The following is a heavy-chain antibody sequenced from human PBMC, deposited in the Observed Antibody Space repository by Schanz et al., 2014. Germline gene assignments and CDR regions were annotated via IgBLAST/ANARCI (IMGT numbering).Heavy chain of an antibody. J-gene: IGHJ3*02. D-gene: IGHD3-10*01. CDR1: GFGFSSYS. V-gene: IGHV3-23*04. Sequence: EVQLVESGGGLIQPGGSLRLSCAASGFGFSSYSMNWVRQAPGKGLEWVSAINTGVNTYYADSVRGRFTMSRDNSKNTLYLQMNSLRAEDTAVYYCAKGRFGELSAFDIWGQGTMVTASS. CDR2: INTGVNT. CDR3: AKGRFGELSAFDI.